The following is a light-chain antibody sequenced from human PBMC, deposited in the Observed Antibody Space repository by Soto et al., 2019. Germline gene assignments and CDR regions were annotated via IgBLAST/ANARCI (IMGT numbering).Light chain of an antibody. J-gene: IGKJ1*01. CDR2: GAS. V-gene: IGKV3-20*01. CDR1: QSVSANY. CDR3: QQYGTSPRT. Sequence: LAPGQRATLSCRASQSVSANYVAWYQQKPGQAPRLLIDGASSRATGIPDRFSGSGSGTDFTLTISRLEPEDFAVYYCQQYGTSPRTFGRGTKVEIK.